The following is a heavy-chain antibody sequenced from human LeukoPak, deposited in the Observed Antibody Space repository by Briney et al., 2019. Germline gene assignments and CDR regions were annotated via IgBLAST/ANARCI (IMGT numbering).Heavy chain of an antibody. V-gene: IGHV4-4*07. Sequence: PSETLSLTCIVSGGSISSYYWSWIRQPAGKGLEWIGRMYTSGSTNYNPSLKSRVTMSVDTSKNQFSLKLSSVTAADTAVYYCARDYYDSGGSYPHWYLDLWGRGTLVTVSS. CDR3: ARDYYDSGGSYPHWYLDL. J-gene: IGHJ2*01. CDR1: GGSISSYY. D-gene: IGHD3-22*01. CDR2: MYTSGST.